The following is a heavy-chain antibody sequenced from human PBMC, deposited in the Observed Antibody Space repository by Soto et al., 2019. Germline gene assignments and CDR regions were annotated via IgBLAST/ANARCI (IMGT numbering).Heavy chain of an antibody. D-gene: IGHD1-26*01. V-gene: IGHV1-18*04. CDR1: GYSFTTYG. CDR2: ISALNGNT. Sequence: ASVKVSCKASGYSFTTYGVSWVRQAPGQGLEWLGWISALNGNTNYAQTLQGRLTLTTDTSTSTAYMELRSLRSDDTATYYCGRDKTIDGRLRGARLMDVWCQGNTVTVS. J-gene: IGHJ6*02. CDR3: GRDKTIDGRLRGARLMDV.